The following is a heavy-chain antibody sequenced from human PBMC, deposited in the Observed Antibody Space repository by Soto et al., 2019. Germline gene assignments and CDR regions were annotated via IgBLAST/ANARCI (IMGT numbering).Heavy chain of an antibody. D-gene: IGHD5-12*01. CDR2: IIPIHGIA. CDR1: GGTFSSYT. J-gene: IGHJ4*02. CDR3: ASHPYSGYDSFRNQ. V-gene: IGHV1-69*02. Sequence: QVQLVQSGAEVKKPGSSVKVSCKASGGTFSSYTISWVRQAPGQGLEWMGRIIPIHGIANYAQKFQGRVTITADKSTSTAYMELSSLRSEDTAVYYCASHPYSGYDSFRNQWGQGTLVTVSS.